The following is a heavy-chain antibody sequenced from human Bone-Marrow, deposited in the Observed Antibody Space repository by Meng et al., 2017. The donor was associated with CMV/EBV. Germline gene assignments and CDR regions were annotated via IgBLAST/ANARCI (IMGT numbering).Heavy chain of an antibody. CDR1: GYTFTRYD. V-gene: IGHV1-8*01. CDR3: ATGVADFEY. J-gene: IGHJ4*02. Sequence: VPGVESGAEVKKPGASLQGSCKASGYTFTRYDIYSVRQAAGQGLEWMGWMNPNSRNTDYAQKYQSRLVIARNISKSTAYKDLGNLSSEDTAVYYCATGVADFEYWGQGTLVTVSS. D-gene: IGHD6-19*01. CDR2: MNPNSRNT.